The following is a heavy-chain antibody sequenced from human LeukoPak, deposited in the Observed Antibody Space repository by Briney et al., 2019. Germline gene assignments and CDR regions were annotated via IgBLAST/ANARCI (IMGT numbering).Heavy chain of an antibody. CDR3: ARTHCGGGSCDTFDP. CDR1: GVSISNYF. V-gene: IGHV4-4*07. J-gene: IGHJ5*02. D-gene: IGHD2-21*01. Sequence: PSKTLSLTCNVFGVSISNYFWSWLRQPAGKGLEWIGRFYASGTTYYNPSLRSRVTLSMDTSKNHFSLKLTSVTAADTAVYYCARTHCGGGSCDTFDPWGQGTLVTVSS. CDR2: FYASGTT.